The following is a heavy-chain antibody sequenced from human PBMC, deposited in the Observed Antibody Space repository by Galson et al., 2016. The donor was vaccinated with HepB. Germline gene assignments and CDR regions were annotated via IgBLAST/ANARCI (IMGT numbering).Heavy chain of an antibody. CDR1: GFTFSNCA. Sequence: SLRLSCAASGFTFSNCAMTWVRQAPGKGLEWVSTINAGRQNTYYADSVKGRFTISRDDSQSTLYLHMNSLRGEDSAVYFCAKDSTPLHWFDSWGRGTRVTVSS. V-gene: IGHV3-23*01. CDR2: INAGRQNT. CDR3: AKDSTPLHWFDS. J-gene: IGHJ5*01.